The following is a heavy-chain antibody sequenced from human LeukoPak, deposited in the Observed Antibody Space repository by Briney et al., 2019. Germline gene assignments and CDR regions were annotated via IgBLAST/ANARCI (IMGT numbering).Heavy chain of an antibody. Sequence: GGSLRLSCAASGFTFSSNWMHWVRQAPGKGLVGVSRINSDGSYTSYADTAKGRFTIYRDNAKNTLYLQMNSLRVEDTALYYCARGDTSPFYWGQGTLVTVSS. D-gene: IGHD5-18*01. CDR2: INSDGSYT. CDR1: GFTFSSNW. V-gene: IGHV3-74*01. J-gene: IGHJ4*02. CDR3: ARGDTSPFY.